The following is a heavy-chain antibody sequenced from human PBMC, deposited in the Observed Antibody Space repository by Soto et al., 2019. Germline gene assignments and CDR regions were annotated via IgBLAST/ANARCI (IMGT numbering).Heavy chain of an antibody. Sequence: ASVKVSFKASGYPFTSYDINLVRQAPGQGLEWVGWINPTSEYTAHAQKFQGRVTLTREISTATAYMELSSLTSEDTAVYFCARQVQPGYSSDWGQGTQVTVSS. CDR2: INPTSEYT. CDR1: GYPFTSYD. D-gene: IGHD2-15*01. CDR3: ARQVQPGYSSD. V-gene: IGHV1-8*01. J-gene: IGHJ4*02.